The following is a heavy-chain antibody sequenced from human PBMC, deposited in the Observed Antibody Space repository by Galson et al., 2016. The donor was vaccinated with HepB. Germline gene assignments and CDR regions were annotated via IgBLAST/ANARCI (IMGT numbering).Heavy chain of an antibody. CDR3: ARRNLFDY. J-gene: IGHJ4*02. CDR2: INQDGSEK. Sequence: SLRLSCAASGYTFNSYWMSWVRQAPGKGLECVANINQDGSEKYYVDSVKGRFTISRDNAKNSLYLQMNSLRAEDTAVYYCARRNLFDYWGQGTLVTVSS. V-gene: IGHV3-7*03. CDR1: GYTFNSYW.